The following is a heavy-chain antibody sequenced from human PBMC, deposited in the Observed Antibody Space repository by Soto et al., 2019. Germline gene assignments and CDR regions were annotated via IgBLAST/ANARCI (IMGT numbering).Heavy chain of an antibody. CDR2: IYPGDSDT. D-gene: IGHD6-6*01. CDR1: GYSFTSYW. V-gene: IGHV5-51*01. Sequence: GESLKISCKGSGYSFTSYWIGWVRQMPGKGLEWMGIIYPGDSDTRYSPSFQGQVTISADKSISTAYLQRSSLKASDTAMYYCARSDSSSSYYYYYMDVWGKGTTVTVSS. CDR3: ARSDSSSSYYYYYMDV. J-gene: IGHJ6*03.